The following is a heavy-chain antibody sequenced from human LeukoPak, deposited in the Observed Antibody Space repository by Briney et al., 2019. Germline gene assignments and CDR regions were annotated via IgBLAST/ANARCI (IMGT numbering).Heavy chain of an antibody. D-gene: IGHD3-10*01. CDR2: IRYDGSNK. CDR1: GFTFSSYG. J-gene: IGHJ4*02. CDR3: AKEEIRITMVRGVIVFDY. V-gene: IGHV3-30*02. Sequence: GGSLRLSCAASGFTFSSYGMHWVRQAPGRALVWVAFIRYDGSNKYYADSVKGRFTISRDNSKNTLYLQMNSLRAEDTAVYYCAKEEIRITMVRGVIVFDYWGQGTLVTVSS.